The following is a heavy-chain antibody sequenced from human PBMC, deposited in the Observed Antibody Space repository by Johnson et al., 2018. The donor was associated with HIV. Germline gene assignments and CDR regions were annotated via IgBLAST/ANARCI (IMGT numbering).Heavy chain of an antibody. CDR3: ARDRALGWELLGAFDI. J-gene: IGHJ3*02. D-gene: IGHD1-26*01. Sequence: VQLVESGGGLVQPGGSLRLSCAASGFSFSSFSMHWVRQAPGKGLEYFSTTSSNGDRTYSANSVKGRFTLSRDNAKNSLYLQMNSLRAEDTALYYCARDRALGWELLGAFDIWGQGTMVTVSS. CDR2: TSSNGDRT. CDR1: GFSFSSFS. V-gene: IGHV3-64*01.